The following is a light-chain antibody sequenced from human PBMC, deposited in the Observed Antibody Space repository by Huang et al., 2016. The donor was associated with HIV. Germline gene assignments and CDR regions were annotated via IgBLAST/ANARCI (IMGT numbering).Light chain of an antibody. CDR1: QTISSNY. Sequence: EVVLTQSPGTLSLSPGERATLSCRASQTISSNYFAWYQQKPGQAPRLLIYVTSNSATVIPDRFSGGGSGTDCTLTISRLEAEDFAVYYCQQYGNSPPYTFGQGTTLDIK. J-gene: IGKJ2*01. V-gene: IGKV3-20*01. CDR3: QQYGNSPPYT. CDR2: VTS.